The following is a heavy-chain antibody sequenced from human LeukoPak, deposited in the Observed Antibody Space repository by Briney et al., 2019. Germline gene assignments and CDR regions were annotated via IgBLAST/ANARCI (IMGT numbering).Heavy chain of an antibody. V-gene: IGHV4-59*01. CDR3: ARDGGQPYYYDSSGYSDAFDI. CDR2: IYNSGTT. Sequence: PSETLSLTCNVSGGSISDYYWSWIRQPPGKGLEFIGYIYNSGTTNYNPSLESRVTISLDTSKKHFSLHLTSVTAADTALYYCARDGGQPYYYDSSGYSDAFDIWGQGTMVTVSS. D-gene: IGHD3-22*01. CDR1: GGSISDYY. J-gene: IGHJ3*02.